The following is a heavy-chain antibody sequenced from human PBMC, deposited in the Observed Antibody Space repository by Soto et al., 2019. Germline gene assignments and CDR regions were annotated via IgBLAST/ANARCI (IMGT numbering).Heavy chain of an antibody. D-gene: IGHD6-13*01. Sequence: EVQLLESGGGLVQPGGSLRLSCAASGFTFSTYAMSWVRRAPGKGLEWVSTINNIGGSTYHADSVKGRFTISRDDSKNTLYLQLNSLRAEDTAVYYCAINGSSSWRESDYWGQGTLVTVSS. CDR3: AINGSSSWRESDY. CDR1: GFTFSTYA. J-gene: IGHJ4*02. CDR2: INNIGGST. V-gene: IGHV3-23*01.